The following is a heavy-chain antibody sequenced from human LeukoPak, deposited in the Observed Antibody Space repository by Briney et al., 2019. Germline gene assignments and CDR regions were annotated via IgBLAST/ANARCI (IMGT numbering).Heavy chain of an antibody. CDR2: ITSSSSYI. D-gene: IGHD6-6*01. CDR1: GFTFSSYG. CDR3: ARSYSSSRGTFDY. Sequence: GGSLRFSCAASGFTFSSYGMNWVRQAPGKGLKWVSSITSSSSYIYYADSVKGRFTISRDNAKNSLYLQMNSLRAEDTAVYYCARSYSSSRGTFDYWGQGTLVTVSS. J-gene: IGHJ4*02. V-gene: IGHV3-21*01.